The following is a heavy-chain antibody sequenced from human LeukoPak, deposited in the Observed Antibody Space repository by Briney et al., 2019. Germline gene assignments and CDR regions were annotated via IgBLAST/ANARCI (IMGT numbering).Heavy chain of an antibody. D-gene: IGHD6-19*01. CDR2: ISKDGSTK. CDR3: AKEYSSGWSYWYFDL. CDR1: EFTFSSYG. Sequence: GGSLRLSCAASEFTFSSYGMHWVRQAPGKGLEWVAVISKDGSTKIYSASVKGRFTISRDNSKNTMYLQMNSLRAEDTAVYFCAKEYSSGWSYWYFDLWGRGTLVTVSS. V-gene: IGHV3-30*18. J-gene: IGHJ2*01.